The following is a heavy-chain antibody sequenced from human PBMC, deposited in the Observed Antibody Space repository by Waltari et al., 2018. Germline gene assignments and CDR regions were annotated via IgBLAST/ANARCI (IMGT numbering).Heavy chain of an antibody. CDR3: ARFQAVDY. Sequence: EVQLVESGGGLVQPGGSLRLSCAASGFTFSSYSMNWVRQAPGKGLEWVSYISSSSTIYYADSVKGRFTISRDNAKNSLYLQMNSLRAEDTAVYYCARFQAVDYWGQGTLVTVSS. CDR2: ISSSSTI. V-gene: IGHV3-48*04. J-gene: IGHJ4*02. CDR1: GFTFSSYS.